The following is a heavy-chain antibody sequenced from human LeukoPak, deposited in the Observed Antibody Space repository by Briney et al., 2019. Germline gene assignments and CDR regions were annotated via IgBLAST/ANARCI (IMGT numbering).Heavy chain of an antibody. Sequence: ASVKVSCKASGGTFSSYAISWVRQAPGQGLEWMGRIIPILGIANYAQKFQGRVTITADKSTSTAYMELSSPRSEDTAVYYCAGPFVVVPAALNASYYYYYYGMDVWGQGTTVTVSS. V-gene: IGHV1-69*04. J-gene: IGHJ6*02. CDR3: AGPFVVVPAALNASYYYYYYGMDV. CDR1: GGTFSSYA. D-gene: IGHD2-2*01. CDR2: IIPILGIA.